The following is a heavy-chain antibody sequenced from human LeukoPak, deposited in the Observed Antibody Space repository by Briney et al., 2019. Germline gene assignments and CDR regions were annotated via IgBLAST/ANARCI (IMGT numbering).Heavy chain of an antibody. J-gene: IGHJ6*03. Sequence: GGSLRLSCAASGSTFSSYGMHWVRQAPGKGLEWVAYIQNDGSNEQYADSVKGRFSISRDSSKNILYLQMNSLRAEDTAVYYCAKDRCSNGIGCYYYYMDVWGKGTTVTISS. CDR3: AKDRCSNGIGCYYYYMDV. CDR2: IQNDGSNE. V-gene: IGHV3-30*02. D-gene: IGHD2-8*01. CDR1: GSTFSSYG.